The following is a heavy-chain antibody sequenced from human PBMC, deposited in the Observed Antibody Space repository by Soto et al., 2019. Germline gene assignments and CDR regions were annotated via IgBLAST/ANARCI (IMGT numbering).Heavy chain of an antibody. CDR1: GYTFTTYV. V-gene: IGHV1-3*01. CDR3: AREVVRGVQFDY. D-gene: IGHD3-10*01. J-gene: IGHJ4*02. Sequence: QVQLVQSGAEVKKPGASVQVSCKTSGYTFTTYVIHWVRQAPGQRLEWMAWVNADSGITKSSQEFRDRVTFTRDTSTNTVYMEMTSLRFEDTAIYYCAREVVRGVQFDYWGQGTLVTVSS. CDR2: VNADSGIT.